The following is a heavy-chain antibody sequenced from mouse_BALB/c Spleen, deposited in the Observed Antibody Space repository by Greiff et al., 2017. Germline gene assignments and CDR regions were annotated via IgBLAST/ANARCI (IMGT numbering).Heavy chain of an antibody. CDR1: GFNIKDTY. J-gene: IGHJ2*01. CDR3: ARDGSSYGFDY. Sequence: EVKVEESGAELVKPGASVKLSCTASGFNIKDTYMHWVKQRPEQGLEWIGRIDPANGNTKYDPKFQGKATITADTSSNTAYLQLSSLTSEDTAVYYCARDGSSYGFDYWGQGTTLTVSS. CDR2: IDPANGNT. D-gene: IGHD1-1*01. V-gene: IGHV14-3*02.